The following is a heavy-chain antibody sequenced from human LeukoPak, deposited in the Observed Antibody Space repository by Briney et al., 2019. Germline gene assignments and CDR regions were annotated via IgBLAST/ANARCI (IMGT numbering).Heavy chain of an antibody. CDR1: GFTLSSYS. Sequence: PGGSLRLSCAASGFTLSSYSMNWFRQAPGKGLEWVSSISSSSSYIYYADSVKGRFTISRDNAKNSLYLQMNSLRAEDTAVYYCARYSSSYNWYFDLWGRGTLVTVSS. CDR3: ARYSSSYNWYFDL. CDR2: ISSSSSYI. J-gene: IGHJ2*01. V-gene: IGHV3-21*01. D-gene: IGHD6-13*01.